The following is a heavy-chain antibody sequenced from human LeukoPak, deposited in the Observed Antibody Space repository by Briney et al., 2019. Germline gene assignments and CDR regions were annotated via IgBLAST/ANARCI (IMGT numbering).Heavy chain of an antibody. D-gene: IGHD3-22*01. J-gene: IGHJ4*02. Sequence: ASVKVSCKASGYTFSSCAINWVRQAPGQGLEYMGWIDTKTGNPTYAQGFTGRFVFSLDTSVSTAYLQISSLKAENTAVYYCAIHPSDSSGYFSYWGQGALVTVSS. CDR3: AIHPSDSSGYFSY. V-gene: IGHV7-4-1*02. CDR2: IDTKTGNP. CDR1: GYTFSSCA.